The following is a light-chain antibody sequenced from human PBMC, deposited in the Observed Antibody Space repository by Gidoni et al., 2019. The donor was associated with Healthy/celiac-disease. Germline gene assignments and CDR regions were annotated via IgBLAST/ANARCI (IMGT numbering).Light chain of an antibody. CDR1: QGISNY. Sequence: DIQMTPSPSSLSASVGDRVTITCRASQGISNYLAWSQQKPGKVPKLLIYAASTLQPGVPSRFSGSGSGTDFTLTISSLQTEDVANYYCQKYNSAPFTFGPGTKVDIK. CDR3: QKYNSAPFT. J-gene: IGKJ3*01. CDR2: AAS. V-gene: IGKV1-27*01.